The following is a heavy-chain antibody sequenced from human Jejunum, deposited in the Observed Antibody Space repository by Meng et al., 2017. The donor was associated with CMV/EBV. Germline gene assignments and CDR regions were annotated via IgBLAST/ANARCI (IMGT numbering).Heavy chain of an antibody. V-gene: IGHV4-4*07. CDR1: DGPYSSCY. CDR3: AREKSSCTSSTCYGVDS. CDR2: IHTSGTT. D-gene: IGHD2-2*01. Sequence: QLHGSGPELVKPSATLSPTYTVSDGPYSSCYWSWIRQSAGKGLEWIGRIHTSGTTNYNPSLKSRVTLSLDTSKDQFSLKLTSVTAADTAVYYCAREKSSCTSSTCYGVDSWGQGTLVTVSS. J-gene: IGHJ4*02.